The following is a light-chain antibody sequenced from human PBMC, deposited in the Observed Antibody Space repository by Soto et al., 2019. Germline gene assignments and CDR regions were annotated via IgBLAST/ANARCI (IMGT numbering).Light chain of an antibody. CDR1: QSVSSSY. CDR2: GAS. J-gene: IGKJ1*01. Sequence: EIVLTQSPGTLSLSPGDRATLSCRASQSVSSSYLAWYQQKPGQAPRLLIYGASNRATGIPDRFSGSGSGTDFTLTISRLEPEDFAVYYCQQYDCSRTFGQGTKVEIK. V-gene: IGKV3-20*01. CDR3: QQYDCSRT.